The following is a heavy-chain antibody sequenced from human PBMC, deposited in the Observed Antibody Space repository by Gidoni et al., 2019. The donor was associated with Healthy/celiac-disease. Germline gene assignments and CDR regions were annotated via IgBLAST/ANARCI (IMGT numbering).Heavy chain of an antibody. Sequence: QVQLQESGPGLVKPSETLSLTCTVSGGSISSYYWGWIRQPPGKGLEWIGYIYYRGRTNYNPSLKSRVTISVDTSKNQFSLKLSSGTAADTAVYYCARRGGVVTATDWYFDLWGRGTLVTVSS. CDR3: ARRGGVVTATDWYFDL. CDR2: IYYRGRT. D-gene: IGHD2-21*02. V-gene: IGHV4-59*08. J-gene: IGHJ2*01. CDR1: GGSISSYY.